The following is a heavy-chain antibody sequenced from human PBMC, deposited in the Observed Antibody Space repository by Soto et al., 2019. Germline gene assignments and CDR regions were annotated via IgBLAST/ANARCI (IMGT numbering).Heavy chain of an antibody. CDR2: IYYIRST. CDR1: GGSISSGGYY. Sequence: QVQLQESGPGLVKPSQTLSLTCTVSGGSISSGGYYWSWIRQHPWKGLEWIGYIYYIRSTYYNPSLKSRVTISVDTSKNQFSLKLSSVTAADTAVYYCASGSGSYYSWFDPWGQGTLVTVSS. J-gene: IGHJ5*02. D-gene: IGHD3-10*01. CDR3: ASGSGSYYSWFDP. V-gene: IGHV4-31*03.